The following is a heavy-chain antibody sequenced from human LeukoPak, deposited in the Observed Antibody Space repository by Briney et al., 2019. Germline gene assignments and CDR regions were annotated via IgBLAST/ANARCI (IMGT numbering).Heavy chain of an antibody. J-gene: IGHJ5*02. CDR2: IKEDGSAQ. Sequence: PGGSLRLSCAASGFTFNGYWMSWVRQAPGKGLEWVANIKEDGSAQYYVGSVKGRFTISRDNAKNSLNLQMNSLRAEDTAVYYCATSSNVPGNHWGQGTLVTVSS. CDR3: ATSSNVPGNH. V-gene: IGHV3-7*01. CDR1: GFTFNGYW. D-gene: IGHD2-2*01.